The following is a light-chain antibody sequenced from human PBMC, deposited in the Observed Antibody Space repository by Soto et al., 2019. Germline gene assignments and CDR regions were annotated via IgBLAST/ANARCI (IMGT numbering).Light chain of an antibody. Sequence: DIRMTQSPSSLSASVGDGVTITCRASQFIGNYLNWYQHRPGKVPEVLIYGATTLQSGVPSRFIGSGYGTDFTLTISSLQPEDSATYDCQHVYSFPHTFGQGTKLE. CDR2: GAT. J-gene: IGKJ2*01. CDR3: QHVYSFPHT. V-gene: IGKV1-39*01. CDR1: QFIGNY.